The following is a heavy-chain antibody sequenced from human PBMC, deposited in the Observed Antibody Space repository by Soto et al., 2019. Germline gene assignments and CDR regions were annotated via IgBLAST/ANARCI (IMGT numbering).Heavy chain of an antibody. V-gene: IGHV3-11*06. J-gene: IGHJ4*02. D-gene: IGHD6-19*01. CDR3: ARHTSGWHYYDY. Sequence: GFKRHCGRASEGNCIDLDGNWISKTTGKGLEWFSYISGSSRYTNFADSVKGRFTISRDNAKNSLYLQMNSLRAEDTAVYYCARHTSGWHYYDYWGQGNPVTVAS. CDR2: ISGSSRYT. CDR1: EGNCIDLD.